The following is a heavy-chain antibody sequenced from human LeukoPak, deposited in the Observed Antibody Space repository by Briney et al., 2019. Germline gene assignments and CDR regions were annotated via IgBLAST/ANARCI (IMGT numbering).Heavy chain of an antibody. CDR1: FGSFSGYY. Sequence: SETLSLTCAVHFGSFSGYYWSWIRQPPGKNLYWIVEINHSGSTNYNPSLKSRVTISVDTSKNQFSLKLSSVTAADTAVYYCARGLGFWSGYYSFWFDPWGQGTLVTVSS. J-gene: IGHJ5*02. CDR2: INHSGST. V-gene: IGHV4-34*01. CDR3: ARGLGFWSGYYSFWFDP. D-gene: IGHD3-3*01.